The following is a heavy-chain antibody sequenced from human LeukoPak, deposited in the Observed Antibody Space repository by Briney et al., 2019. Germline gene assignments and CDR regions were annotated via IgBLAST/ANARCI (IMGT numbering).Heavy chain of an antibody. J-gene: IGHJ6*03. CDR1: GGSFSGYY. CDR2: INHSGST. CDR3: ARRGIAAAGTFGYYYMDV. D-gene: IGHD6-13*01. V-gene: IGHV4-34*01. Sequence: SETLSLTCAVYGGSFSGYYWRWIRQPPGKGLEWIGEINHSGSTNYNPSLKSRVTISVDTSKNQFSLKLSSVTAADTAVYYCARRGIAAAGTFGYYYMDVWGKGTTVTISS.